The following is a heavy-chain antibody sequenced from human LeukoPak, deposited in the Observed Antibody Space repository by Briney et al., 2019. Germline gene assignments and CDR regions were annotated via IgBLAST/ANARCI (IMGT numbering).Heavy chain of an antibody. CDR2: IIPIFGTA. Sequence: GASVEVSCKASGYTFTSYGISWVRQAPGQGLEWMGGIIPIFGTANYAQKFQGRVTITTDESTSTAYMELSSLRSEDTAVYYCARGDDSSGRGDYWGQGTLVTVSS. J-gene: IGHJ4*02. D-gene: IGHD3-22*01. V-gene: IGHV1-69*05. CDR3: ARGDDSSGRGDY. CDR1: GYTFTSYG.